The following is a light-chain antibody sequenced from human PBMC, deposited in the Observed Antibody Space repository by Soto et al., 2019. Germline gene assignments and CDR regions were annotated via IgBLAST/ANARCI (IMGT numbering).Light chain of an antibody. V-gene: IGKV3-15*01. CDR2: GAS. Sequence: DIVMTQSPATLSVSPGERATLSCRASQSVSSNLAWYHQKPGQAPRLLIYGASTRATGIPARFSGSGSGTEFTLTISSLQSEDFAVYYCQQYYNWPITFGQGTRLEIK. CDR1: QSVSSN. CDR3: QQYYNWPIT. J-gene: IGKJ5*01.